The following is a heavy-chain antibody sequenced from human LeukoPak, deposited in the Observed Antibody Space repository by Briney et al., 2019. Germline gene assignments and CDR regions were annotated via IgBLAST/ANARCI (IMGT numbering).Heavy chain of an antibody. CDR3: AKSSYSGSYFGYFDY. CDR1: GFTFSSYA. D-gene: IGHD1-26*01. V-gene: IGHV3-23*01. Sequence: GGSLGLSCAASGFTFSSYAMSWVRQAPGKGLEWVSVISSSGGSTYYADSVKGRFTISRDNSKNTLYLQMNSLRAEDTAVYYCAKSSYSGSYFGYFDYWGQGTLVTVSS. J-gene: IGHJ4*02. CDR2: ISSSGGST.